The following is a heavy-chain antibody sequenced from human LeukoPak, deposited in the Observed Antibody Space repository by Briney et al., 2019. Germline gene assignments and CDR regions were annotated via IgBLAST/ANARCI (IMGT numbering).Heavy chain of an antibody. J-gene: IGHJ5*02. Sequence: GGSLRLSYAASGFTVSSNYMSWVRQAPGKGLEWVSAISGSGGSTYYADSVKGRFTISRDNSKNTLYLQMNSLRAEDTAVYYCAKDRKIAAPYNWFDPWGQGTLVTVSS. CDR3: AKDRKIAAPYNWFDP. CDR2: ISGSGGST. D-gene: IGHD6-6*01. CDR1: GFTVSSNY. V-gene: IGHV3-23*01.